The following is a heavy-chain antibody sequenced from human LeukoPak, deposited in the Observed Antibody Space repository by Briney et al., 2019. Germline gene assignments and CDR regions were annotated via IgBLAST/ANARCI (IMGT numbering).Heavy chain of an antibody. CDR3: AKDSPYYYDSSGYYYGYYGMDV. CDR2: ISWNSGSI. D-gene: IGHD3-22*01. V-gene: IGHV3-9*01. J-gene: IGHJ6*02. CDR1: GFTFDDYA. Sequence: PGGSLRLSCAASGFTFDDYAMHWVRQAPGKGLEWVSGISWNSGSIGYADSVKGRSTISRDNAKNSLYLQMNSLRAEDTALYYCAKDSPYYYDSSGYYYGYYGMDVWGQGTTVTVSS.